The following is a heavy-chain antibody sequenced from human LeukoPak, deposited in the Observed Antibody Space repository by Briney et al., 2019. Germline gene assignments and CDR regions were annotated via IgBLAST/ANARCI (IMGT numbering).Heavy chain of an antibody. CDR1: GGTFSSYA. J-gene: IGHJ5*02. D-gene: IGHD1-26*01. CDR3: ARILGSYPGNWLDP. CDR2: IIPILGIA. Sequence: SVKVSCKASGGTFSSYAISWVRQAPGQGLEWMGRIIPILGIANYAQKFQGRVTITADKSTSTAYMELSGLRSEDTAVYYCARILGSYPGNWLDPWGQGTLVTVSS. V-gene: IGHV1-69*04.